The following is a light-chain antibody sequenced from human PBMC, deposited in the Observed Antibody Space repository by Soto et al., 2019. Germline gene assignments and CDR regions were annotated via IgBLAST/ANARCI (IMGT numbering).Light chain of an antibody. CDR3: QQYADSSWT. J-gene: IGKJ1*01. Sequence: DIQMTQSPSTLSASVGDRVTITCRASQTVSIWLAWFQQKPEKAPNLLIYRVSSVESGVPSRFSGSGSGTEFTLTISNLQPDDFATYYCQQYADSSWTFGQGTKVE. CDR2: RVS. V-gene: IGKV1-5*03. CDR1: QTVSIW.